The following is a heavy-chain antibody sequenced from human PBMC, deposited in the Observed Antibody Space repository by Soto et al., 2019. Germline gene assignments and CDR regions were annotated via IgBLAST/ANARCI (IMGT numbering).Heavy chain of an antibody. CDR1: GFTFSSYG. V-gene: IGHV3-30*18. D-gene: IGHD2-2*02. J-gene: IGHJ6*02. CDR2: ISYDGSNK. CDR3: AKVWCGSTSCYTDYYYGMDV. Sequence: QVQLLESGGGVVQPGRSLRLSCAASGFTFSSYGMHWVRQAPGKGLEWVAVISYDGSNKYYADSVKGRFTISRDNSKNTLYLQMNSLRAEDTAVYYCAKVWCGSTSCYTDYYYGMDVWGQGTTVTVSS.